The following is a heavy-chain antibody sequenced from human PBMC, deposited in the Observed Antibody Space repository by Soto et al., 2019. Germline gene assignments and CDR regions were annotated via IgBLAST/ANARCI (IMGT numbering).Heavy chain of an antibody. V-gene: IGHV3-33*01. J-gene: IGHJ4*02. CDR2: IRFDGSNE. D-gene: IGHD1-7*01. CDR3: ARDGIGGTVFRGYLDY. CDR1: GGIFHGYG. Sequence: EQLGECGGGVVQPGTSLRLSCAVPGGIFHGYGMHWVRQAPGKGLEWVAIIRFDGSNEEYADSVKGRFTISRDNSNNTLDLQMNTLGAEDTAVYYCARDGIGGTVFRGYLDYWGRGTVVTVSS.